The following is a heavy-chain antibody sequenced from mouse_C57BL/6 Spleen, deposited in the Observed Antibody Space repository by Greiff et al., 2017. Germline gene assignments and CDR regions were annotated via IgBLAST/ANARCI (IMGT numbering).Heavy chain of an antibody. CDR1: GYAFSSYW. D-gene: IGHD2-3*01. Sequence: QVQLKQSGAELVKPGASVKISCKASGYAFSSYWMNWVKQRPGKGLEWIGQIYPGDGDTNYNGKFKGKATLTADKSSSTAYMQLSSLTSEDSAVYFCAREKDYDGYYSLAYWGQGTLVTVSA. CDR2: IYPGDGDT. J-gene: IGHJ3*01. V-gene: IGHV1-80*01. CDR3: AREKDYDGYYSLAY.